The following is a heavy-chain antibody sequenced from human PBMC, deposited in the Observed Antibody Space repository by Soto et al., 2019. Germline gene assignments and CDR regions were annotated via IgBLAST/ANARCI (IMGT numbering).Heavy chain of an antibody. Sequence: ACVTVFSKGSGGTLSSYAISWVRQAPGQELEWMGGIIPIFGTANYAQKFQGRVTITADESTSTAYMELSSLRSEDTAAYYCARDMGIAARLGHYYYCTAVWGQASTVTVSS. CDR1: GGTLSSYA. CDR2: IIPIFGTA. V-gene: IGHV1-69*01. D-gene: IGHD6-6*01. CDR3: ARDMGIAARLGHYYYCTAV. J-gene: IGHJ6*02.